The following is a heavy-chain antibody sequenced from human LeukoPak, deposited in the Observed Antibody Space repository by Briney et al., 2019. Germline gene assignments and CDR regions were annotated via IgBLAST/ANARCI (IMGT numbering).Heavy chain of an antibody. J-gene: IGHJ3*01. V-gene: IGHV3-23*01. CDR1: GFTFTNYA. D-gene: IGHD3-16*01. Sequence: PGGSLRLSCEASGFTFTNYAMTWVRQTPGKGMEWLSYISNSGNTAIYADSVKGRFSVSGDNSNNVVFLQMSNLRADDSAVYYCAKRLTLGVFDVWGQGTVVTVSS. CDR2: ISNSGNTA. CDR3: AKRLTLGVFDV.